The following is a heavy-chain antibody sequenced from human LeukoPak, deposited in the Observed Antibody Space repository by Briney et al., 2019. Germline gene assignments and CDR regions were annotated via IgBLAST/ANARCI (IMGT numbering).Heavy chain of an antibody. CDR2: IIPILGIA. Sequence: ASVKVSCKASGGTFSSYTISWVRHAPGQGLEWMGRIIPILGIANYAQKFQGRVTITADKSTSTAYMELSSLRSEDTAVYYCARSGEYYDFWSGSYYGMDVWGQGTTVTVSS. CDR3: ARSGEYYDFWSGSYYGMDV. D-gene: IGHD3-3*01. V-gene: IGHV1-69*02. J-gene: IGHJ6*02. CDR1: GGTFSSYT.